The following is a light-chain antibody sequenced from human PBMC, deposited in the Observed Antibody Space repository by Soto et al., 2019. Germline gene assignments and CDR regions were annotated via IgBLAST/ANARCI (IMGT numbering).Light chain of an antibody. CDR1: TNDVGGYNY. V-gene: IGLV2-14*01. Sequence: QSVLTQPASVSGSPGQSITISCTGTTNDVGGYNYVSWYQQHPGKAPKLLIFEVSSRPSGVSNRFSGSKSGNTASLTISALQAEDEADYFCNSYSSSTSLPSVFGTGTKVTVL. CDR2: EVS. CDR3: NSYSSSTSLPSV. J-gene: IGLJ1*01.